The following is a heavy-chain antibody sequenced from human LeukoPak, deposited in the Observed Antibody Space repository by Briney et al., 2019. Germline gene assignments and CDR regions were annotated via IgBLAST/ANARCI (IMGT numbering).Heavy chain of an antibody. Sequence: VASVRVSCKASGYTFTGYYMHWVRQAPGQGLEWMGWINPNSGGTNYAQKFQGRATMTRDTSISTAYMELSRLRSDDTAVYYCATSSPGLAPAAIMDYWGQGTLVTVSS. CDR2: INPNSGGT. J-gene: IGHJ4*02. CDR1: GYTFTGYY. V-gene: IGHV1-2*02. D-gene: IGHD2-2*02. CDR3: ATSSPGLAPAAIMDY.